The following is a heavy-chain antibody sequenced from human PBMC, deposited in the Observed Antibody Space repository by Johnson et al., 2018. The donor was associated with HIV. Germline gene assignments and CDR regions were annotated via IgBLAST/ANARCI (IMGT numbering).Heavy chain of an antibody. Sequence: MQLVESGGGLVQPGGSLRLSCAASGFTFSSYAMHWVRQAPGKGLEWVAVISYDGSNKYYADSVKGRFTISRDNSKNTLYLQMNSLRAEDTAVYYCAREPRGPSSGSRIPDAFDIWGQGTMVTVSS. D-gene: IGHD3-10*01. CDR1: GFTFSSYA. J-gene: IGHJ3*02. V-gene: IGHV3-30-3*01. CDR3: AREPRGPSSGSRIPDAFDI. CDR2: ISYDGSNK.